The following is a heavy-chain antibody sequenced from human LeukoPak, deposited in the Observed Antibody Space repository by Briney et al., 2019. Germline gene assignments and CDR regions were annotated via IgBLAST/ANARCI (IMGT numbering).Heavy chain of an antibody. V-gene: IGHV1-69*13. CDR2: IIPIFGTA. Sequence: ASVKVSCKASGGTFSSYAISWVRQAPGQGLEWMGGIIPIFGTANYAQKFQGRVTITADESTSTAYVELSSLRSEDTAVYYCARGSVDLTGYYRLDYWGQGTLVTVSS. CDR3: ARGSVDLTGYYRLDY. D-gene: IGHD3-9*01. CDR1: GGTFSSYA. J-gene: IGHJ4*02.